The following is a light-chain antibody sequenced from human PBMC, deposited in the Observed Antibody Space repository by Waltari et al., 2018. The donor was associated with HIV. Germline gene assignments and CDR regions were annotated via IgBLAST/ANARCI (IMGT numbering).Light chain of an antibody. CDR2: EVN. J-gene: IGLJ2*01. Sequence: ALTQPPSASGSPGTSVTISCTGGASDIGSTNFVSWYQHHPGKAPKLMLYEVNKRPSGVSHRFSGAKSGSVASLTVSGLQADDEADYYCSSYAGRDIRVVFGGGTKLTVL. CDR3: SSYAGRDIRVV. CDR1: ASDIGSTNF. V-gene: IGLV2-8*01.